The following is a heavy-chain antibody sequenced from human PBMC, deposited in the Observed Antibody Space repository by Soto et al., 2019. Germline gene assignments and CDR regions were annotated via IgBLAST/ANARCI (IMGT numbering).Heavy chain of an antibody. CDR1: EFNFRDYH. CDR3: ARWLEVLTTSDS. V-gene: IGHV3-11*06. Sequence: GGSLRHSCASSEFNFRDYHMTWIRQAPGKGLEXISYXXXSXRXTXYXXXXKGRFMISRDNAKRSMSRQMNSLRVEHTAVYYCARWLEVLTTSDSWGQGILGTVSS. J-gene: IGHJ5*01. D-gene: IGHD3-22*01. CDR2: XXXSXRXT.